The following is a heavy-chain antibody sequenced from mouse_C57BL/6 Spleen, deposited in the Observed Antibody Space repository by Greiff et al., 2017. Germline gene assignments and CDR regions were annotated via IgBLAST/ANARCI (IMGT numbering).Heavy chain of an antibody. CDR2: ISNLAYSI. CDR3: ARTLITTVVATDWYFDV. J-gene: IGHJ1*03. CDR1: GFTFSDYG. Sequence: EVNVVESGGGLVQPGGSLKLSCAASGFTFSDYGMAWVRQAPRKGPEWVAFISNLAYSIYYADTVTGRFTISRENAKNTLYLEMSSLRSEDTAMYYCARTLITTVVATDWYFDVWGTGTTVTVSS. D-gene: IGHD1-1*01. V-gene: IGHV5-15*01.